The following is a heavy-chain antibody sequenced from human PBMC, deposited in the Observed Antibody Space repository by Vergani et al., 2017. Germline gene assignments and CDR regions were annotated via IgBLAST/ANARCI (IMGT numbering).Heavy chain of an antibody. CDR3: ARGRYYGLGSASGFDP. CDR1: GGSFSGYY. Sequence: QVQLQQWGAGLLKPSETLSLTCAVYGGSFSGYYWSWIRQPPGKGLEWIGEINHSGSTNYNPSLKSRVTISVDTSKNQFSLKLSSVTAADTAVYYCARGRYYGLGSASGFDPWGQGTLVTVSS. CDR2: INHSGST. J-gene: IGHJ5*02. D-gene: IGHD3-10*01. V-gene: IGHV4-34*01.